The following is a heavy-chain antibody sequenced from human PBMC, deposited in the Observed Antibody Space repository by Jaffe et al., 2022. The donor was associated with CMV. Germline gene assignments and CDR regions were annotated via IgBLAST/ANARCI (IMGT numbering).Heavy chain of an antibody. CDR1: RFTFSDYY. D-gene: IGHD2-15*01. CDR3: ARESRWSHDY. V-gene: IGHV3-11*01. J-gene: IGHJ4*02. Sequence: QVQLVESGGGLVRPGGSLRISCAASRFTFSDYYMSWIRQAPGKGLEWVSLISSTGSIIQYADSVKGRFTISRDNTKNSLYLQMNSLRAEDTAVYYCARESRWSHDYWGQGTLVAV. CDR2: ISSTGSII.